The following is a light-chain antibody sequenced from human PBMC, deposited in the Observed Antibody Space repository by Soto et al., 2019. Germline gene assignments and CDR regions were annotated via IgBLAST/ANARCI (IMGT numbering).Light chain of an antibody. CDR2: EVS. CDR1: STDIGYHTY. V-gene: IGLV2-23*02. Sequence: QSVLPHPASVSWSPGHAITISCTGTSTDIGYHTYVSWYQQHTGKAPELLIFEVSSRPSGISDRLSGSKSGNTASLTISGLQAEEEADYYCCSYAGSSNFVFGTGTKVTVL. CDR3: CSYAGSSNFV. J-gene: IGLJ1*01.